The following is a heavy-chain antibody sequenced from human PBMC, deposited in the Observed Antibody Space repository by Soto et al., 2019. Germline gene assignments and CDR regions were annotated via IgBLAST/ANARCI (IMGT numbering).Heavy chain of an antibody. V-gene: IGHV1-46*01. CDR1: GYTFTSYY. CDR2: INPSGGST. D-gene: IGHD3-22*01. Sequence: ASVKVSCKASGYTFTSYYMHWVRQAPGQGLEWMGIINPSGGSTSYAQKFRGRVTMTRDTSTSTVYMELSSLRSEDTAVYYCARGWDYDSSGSRALFDYWGQGTLVTVSS. CDR3: ARGWDYDSSGSRALFDY. J-gene: IGHJ4*02.